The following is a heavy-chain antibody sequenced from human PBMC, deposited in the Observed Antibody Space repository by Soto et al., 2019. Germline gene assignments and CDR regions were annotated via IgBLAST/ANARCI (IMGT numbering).Heavy chain of an antibody. D-gene: IGHD3-3*01. CDR3: AKGATVFGAVISFDYYYGMYV. CDR2: ISGSGAGT. CDR1: GFTFSTSA. V-gene: IGHV3-23*01. J-gene: IGHJ6*02. Sequence: GGSRRLACTVSGFTFSTSAMSWVRQAPGRGLEWVSGISGSGAGTYYADSVKGRFTISRDNSKNTLYLQMSGLRAEDAAVYYCAKGATVFGAVISFDYYYGMYVWGQGTPVTVSS.